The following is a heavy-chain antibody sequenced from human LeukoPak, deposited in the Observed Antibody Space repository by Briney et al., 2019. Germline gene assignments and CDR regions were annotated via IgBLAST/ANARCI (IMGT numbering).Heavy chain of an antibody. CDR3: ARPSLTGTTLFRAFDI. D-gene: IGHD1-20*01. Sequence: SVKVSCKASGGTFSSYAISWVRQAPGQGLEWMGGIIPIFGTANYAQKFQGRVTITTDESTSTAYMELSSLRSEDTAVYYCARPSLTGTTLFRAFDIWGQGTMVTVSS. V-gene: IGHV1-69*05. J-gene: IGHJ3*02. CDR2: IIPIFGTA. CDR1: GGTFSSYA.